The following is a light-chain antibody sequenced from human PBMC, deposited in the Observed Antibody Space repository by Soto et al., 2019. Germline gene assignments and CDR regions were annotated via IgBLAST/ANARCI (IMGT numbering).Light chain of an antibody. J-gene: IGLJ2*01. Sequence: QLVLTQPPSVSGAPGQRVTISCTGSSSNIGAGYDVHWYQQLPGTAPKLLIYSNSNRPSGVPDRFSGSKSGTSTSLAITGLQAEDEADYYCQSYDSSLSAMVFGGGTKLTVL. CDR1: SSNIGAGYD. CDR3: QSYDSSLSAMV. V-gene: IGLV1-40*01. CDR2: SNS.